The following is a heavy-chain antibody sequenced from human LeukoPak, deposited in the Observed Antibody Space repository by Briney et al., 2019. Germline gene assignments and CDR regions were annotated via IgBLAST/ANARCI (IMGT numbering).Heavy chain of an antibody. V-gene: IGHV1-69*06. D-gene: IGHD1-1*01. CDR3: ARAGDYFDY. CDR2: IIPIFGTA. J-gene: IGHJ4*02. CDR1: GCTFSSYP. Sequence: GSSVKVSFKASGCTFSSYPISWVRQAPGQGLEWMGGIIPIFGTANYAQKFQGRVTITAEKSTSTAYMELSSLRSEDTAVYYCARAGDYFDYWGQGTLVTVSS.